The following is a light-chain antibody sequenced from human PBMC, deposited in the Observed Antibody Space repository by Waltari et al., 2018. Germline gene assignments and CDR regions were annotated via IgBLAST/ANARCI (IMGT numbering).Light chain of an antibody. Sequence: QSALTQPASVSGSPGQSITISCTGTSSDVGGYNYVSWYQQHPGKAPKLMIYDVSKRPSGVSNRFSGSKSGITASLTISGLQAEDEADYYCSSYTSSSTRVFGGGTKLTVL. CDR1: SSDVGGYNY. J-gene: IGLJ3*02. CDR3: SSYTSSSTRV. V-gene: IGLV2-14*01. CDR2: DVS.